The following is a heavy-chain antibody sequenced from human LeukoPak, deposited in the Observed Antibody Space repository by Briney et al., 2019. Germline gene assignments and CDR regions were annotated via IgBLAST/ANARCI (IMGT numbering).Heavy chain of an antibody. V-gene: IGHV1-2*06. J-gene: IGHJ4*02. D-gene: IGHD3-22*01. Sequence: GASVKVSCKASGYTFTDYYMHWVRQAPGQGLEWMGRINPNSGGTNYAQKFQGRVTMTRDTSISTAYMELSRLRSDDTAVYYCARSDSSGYYPTHGFDYWGQGTLVTVSS. CDR3: ARSDSSGYYPTHGFDY. CDR2: INPNSGGT. CDR1: GYTFTDYY.